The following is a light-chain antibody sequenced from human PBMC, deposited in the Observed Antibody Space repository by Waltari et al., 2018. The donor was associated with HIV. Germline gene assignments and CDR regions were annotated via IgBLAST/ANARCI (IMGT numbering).Light chain of an antibody. CDR3: QSYDSSLSGPVV. V-gene: IGLV1-40*01. Sequence: QSVLTQPPSVSGAPGQRVPISCTGSSSNIGAGYDVHWYQQLPGTAPKLLIYGNSNRPSGVPDRFSGSNSGTSASLAITGLQAEDEADYYCQSYDSSLSGPVVFGGGTKLTVL. J-gene: IGLJ2*01. CDR1: SSNIGAGYD. CDR2: GNS.